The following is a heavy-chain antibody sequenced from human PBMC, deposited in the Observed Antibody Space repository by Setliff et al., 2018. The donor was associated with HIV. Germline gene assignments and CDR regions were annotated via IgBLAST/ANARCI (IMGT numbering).Heavy chain of an antibody. Sequence: GGSLRLSCAASGFAFSGHQMSWVRQAPGKGLEWVAKIKQDGSDKYYVDSVKGRFTISRDNAKNSLYLQMNSLRAEDTAMYYCARLRGSYDFSNWFDPWGQGTQVTVSS. J-gene: IGHJ5*02. V-gene: IGHV3-7*01. CDR1: GFAFSGHQ. D-gene: IGHD3-3*01. CDR2: IKQDGSDK. CDR3: ARLRGSYDFSNWFDP.